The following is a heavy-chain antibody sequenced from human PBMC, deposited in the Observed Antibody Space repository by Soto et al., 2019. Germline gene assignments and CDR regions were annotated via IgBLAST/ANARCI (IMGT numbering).Heavy chain of an antibody. CDR2: ISSSSSTI. CDR3: ARDNGDYERAFDI. Sequence: EVQLVESGGGLVQPGGSLRLSCAASGFTFSSYSMNWVRQAPGKGLEWVSYISSSSSTIYYADSVKGRFTISRDNAKNSLYLQMNSLRAEDTAVNYCARDNGDYERAFDIWGQGTMVTVSS. CDR1: GFTFSSYS. D-gene: IGHD4-17*01. J-gene: IGHJ3*02. V-gene: IGHV3-48*01.